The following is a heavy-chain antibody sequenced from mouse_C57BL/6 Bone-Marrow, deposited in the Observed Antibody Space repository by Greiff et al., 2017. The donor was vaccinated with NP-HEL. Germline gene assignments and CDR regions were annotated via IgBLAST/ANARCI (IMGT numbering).Heavy chain of an antibody. CDR1: GYTFTDYN. CDR2: INPNNGGT. D-gene: IGHD1-1*01. CDR3: ARTSTVVAPMDY. J-gene: IGHJ4*01. V-gene: IGHV1-22*01. Sequence: EVQLQQSGPELVKPGASVKMSCKASGYTFTDYNMHWVKQSHGKSLEWIGYINPNNGGTSYNQKFKGKATLTVNKSSSTAYMELRSLTSEDSAVYYCARTSTVVAPMDYWGQGTSVTVSS.